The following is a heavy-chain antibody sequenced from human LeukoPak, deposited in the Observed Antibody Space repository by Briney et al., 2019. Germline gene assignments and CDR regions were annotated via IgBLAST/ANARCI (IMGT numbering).Heavy chain of an antibody. CDR2: IFNPGGAT. Sequence: GGSLRLSCAASGFTFSSYWMHWVRQAPGKGLVWVSRIFNPGGATAYVDSVKGRFTISKDNAENTLSLQMNSLRVEDTAVYYCVRVNCAGDCTSRDWYFDLWGRGTLVVVSS. D-gene: IGHD2-21*02. CDR3: VRVNCAGDCTSRDWYFDL. CDR1: GFTFSSYW. V-gene: IGHV3-74*01. J-gene: IGHJ2*01.